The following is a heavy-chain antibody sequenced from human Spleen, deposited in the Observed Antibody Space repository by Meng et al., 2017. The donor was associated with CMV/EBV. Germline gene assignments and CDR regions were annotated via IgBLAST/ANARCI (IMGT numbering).Heavy chain of an antibody. Sequence: GFSLSTSGVSVGWIRQPPGKAQEWLALIYLNDDKRYSPSLKSRLTITKDTSKNQVVLTMTNMDPVDTATYYCALKGYCSSTTCYGGYWGQGTLVTVSS. CDR2: IYLNDDK. J-gene: IGHJ4*02. V-gene: IGHV2-5*01. CDR3: ALKGYCSSTTCYGGY. CDR1: GFSLSTSGVS. D-gene: IGHD2-2*01.